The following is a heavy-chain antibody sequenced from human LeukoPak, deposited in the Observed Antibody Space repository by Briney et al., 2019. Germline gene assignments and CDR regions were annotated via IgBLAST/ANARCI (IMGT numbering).Heavy chain of an antibody. CDR3: ARTSGVSVVGSPYYFDY. D-gene: IGHD2-2*01. Sequence: ASGKVSCKASGYTFRNYGISWVRQAPGQGPELMGWISPYSGNTDYAQRLQGRVILTTDTSTTTAFMELRSLRSDDTAVYYCARTSGVSVVGSPYYFDYWGQGTLVTVSS. CDR2: ISPYSGNT. J-gene: IGHJ4*02. CDR1: GYTFRNYG. V-gene: IGHV1-18*01.